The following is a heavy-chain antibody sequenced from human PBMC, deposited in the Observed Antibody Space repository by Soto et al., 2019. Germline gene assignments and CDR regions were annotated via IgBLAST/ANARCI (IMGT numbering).Heavy chain of an antibody. J-gene: IGHJ4*02. CDR3: AALAVAGTYFDY. CDR2: IYYSGST. Sequence: SETLSLTCTVSGGSISSGGYYWSWIRQHPGKGLEWIGYIYYSGSTYYNPSLKSRVTISVGTSKNQFSLKLSSVTAADTAVYYCAALAVAGTYFDYWVQGTLVTVSS. CDR1: GGSISSGGYY. V-gene: IGHV4-31*03. D-gene: IGHD6-19*01.